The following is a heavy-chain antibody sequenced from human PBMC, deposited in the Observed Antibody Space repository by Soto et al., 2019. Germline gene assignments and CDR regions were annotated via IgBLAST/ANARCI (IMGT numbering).Heavy chain of an antibody. D-gene: IGHD2-21*01. Sequence: QLQLLESGPGLVKASETLSLTCSVSGGSISTSRSYWAWIRQPPGKGLEWLANIFYSGSTVYNPSLESRVSVSVDTSKTEFSLKLRSVTAADTAVYYCARQPTTGDTDLWFDPWGQGTLVTVSS. CDR1: GGSISTSRSY. V-gene: IGHV4-39*01. J-gene: IGHJ5*02. CDR2: IFYSGST. CDR3: ARQPTTGDTDLWFDP.